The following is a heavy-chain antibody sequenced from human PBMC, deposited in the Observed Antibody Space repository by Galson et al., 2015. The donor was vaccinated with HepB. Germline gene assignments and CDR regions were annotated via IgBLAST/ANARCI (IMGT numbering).Heavy chain of an antibody. CDR2: INSRSGTT. Sequence: SVKVSCKASGYTFTTYYMHWVRQAPGQGLEWVGIINSRSGTTGSAEKFQGRVTMTRDTSTNTDYMELSSLASEDTAVYYCATFARSNNSDNSGNRCGFEIWGQGTMVSVSA. CDR3: ATFARSNNSDNSGNRCGFEI. D-gene: IGHD3-22*01. V-gene: IGHV1-46*01. CDR1: GYTFTTYY. J-gene: IGHJ3*02.